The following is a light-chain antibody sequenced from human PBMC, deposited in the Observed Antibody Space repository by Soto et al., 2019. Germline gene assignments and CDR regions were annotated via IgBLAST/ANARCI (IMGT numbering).Light chain of an antibody. CDR3: QQYGSSPWT. Sequence: ETVLTQSPGTLSLSPGQRATLSCRASQSVSSSYLAWYQQKPGQAPRLLIYGASSRATGIPDRFSGSGSGTAFTLTISRLEPEDFAVYYCQQYGSSPWTFGQGTKVDIK. CDR2: GAS. J-gene: IGKJ1*01. V-gene: IGKV3-20*01. CDR1: QSVSSSY.